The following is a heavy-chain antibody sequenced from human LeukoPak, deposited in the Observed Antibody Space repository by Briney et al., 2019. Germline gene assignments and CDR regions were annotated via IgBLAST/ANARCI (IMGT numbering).Heavy chain of an antibody. V-gene: IGHV3-74*01. CDR1: GLTFSRYW. CDR3: AKDILAAGLFFDY. D-gene: IGHD6-13*01. J-gene: IGHJ4*02. CDR2: INSEGSST. Sequence: PGGSLRLSCAASGLTFSRYWMHWVRQAPGKGLVWVSRINSEGSSTSYADSVKGRFTISRDNAKNSLFLQMNSLRAEDTAVYYCAKDILAAGLFFDYWGQGALVTVSS.